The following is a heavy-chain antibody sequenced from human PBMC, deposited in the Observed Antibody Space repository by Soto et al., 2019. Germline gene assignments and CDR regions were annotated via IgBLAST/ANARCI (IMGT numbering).Heavy chain of an antibody. CDR1: GFTFDDYA. Sequence: DVQLVESGGGLVQPGRSLRLSCAASGFTFDDYAMHWVRQAPGKGLEWVSGISWNSGSIGYADSVKGRFTISRDNAKNSLYLQMNSLRAEDTALYYCAKDAPPRYCSSTSCYDGHYFDYWGQGTLVTVSS. D-gene: IGHD2-2*01. CDR2: ISWNSGSI. J-gene: IGHJ4*02. V-gene: IGHV3-9*01. CDR3: AKDAPPRYCSSTSCYDGHYFDY.